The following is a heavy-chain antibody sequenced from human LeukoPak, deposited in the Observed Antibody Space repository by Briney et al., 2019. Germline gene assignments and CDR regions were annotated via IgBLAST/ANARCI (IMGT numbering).Heavy chain of an antibody. Sequence: PGGSLRLSRAASGFTFSDHYMDWVRQAPGKGLEWVGRTRNKANSYTTEYAASVKGRFTISRDDSKNSLYLQMNSLKTEDTAVYYCARVAELDYDFWSGYYREPHYFDYWGQGTLVTVSS. D-gene: IGHD3-3*01. CDR1: GFTFSDHY. J-gene: IGHJ4*02. CDR3: ARVAELDYDFWSGYYREPHYFDY. CDR2: TRNKANSYTT. V-gene: IGHV3-72*01.